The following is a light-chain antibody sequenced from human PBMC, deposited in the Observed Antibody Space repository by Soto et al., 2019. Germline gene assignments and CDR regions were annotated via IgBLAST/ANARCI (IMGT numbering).Light chain of an antibody. CDR1: QTITNR. CDR3: QHYGGLWT. CDR2: DAS. Sequence: DIQMTQSPSTVSASVGDRVTITCRASQTITNRLAWYQQKPGKAPKVLIYDASTLESGVPSRFSGSGSGTEFILTISSLQPDDFATYYCQHYGGLWTFGQGTKVDIK. V-gene: IGKV1-5*01. J-gene: IGKJ1*01.